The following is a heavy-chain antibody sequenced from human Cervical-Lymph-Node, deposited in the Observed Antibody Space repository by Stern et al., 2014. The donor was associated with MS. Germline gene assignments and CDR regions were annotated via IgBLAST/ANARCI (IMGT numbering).Heavy chain of an antibody. CDR1: GYTFTNYY. D-gene: IGHD3-9*01. J-gene: IGHJ4*02. Sequence: VQLVESGAEVKKPGASVKISCKASGYTFTNYYMHWVRQATGQGLEWMGIINPSGDSTSYAQKFEGRVTMTRDTSTSTVNMELSSLTSGDTAVYYCARLRGYNVLTGYLDYWGQGTLVTVSS. CDR2: INPSGDST. CDR3: ARLRGYNVLTGYLDY. V-gene: IGHV1-46*01.